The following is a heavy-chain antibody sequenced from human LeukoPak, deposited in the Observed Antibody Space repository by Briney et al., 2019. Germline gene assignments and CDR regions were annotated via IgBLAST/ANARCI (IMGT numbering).Heavy chain of an antibody. CDR2: ISGSGDST. D-gene: IGHD6-19*01. CDR1: GFTFSRYA. V-gene: IGHV3-23*01. Sequence: GGSLRLSCAASGFTFSRYAMTWVRQAPGKGLEWVSGISGSGDSTYYADSVKGRFTISRDNSKNTLYLQMNSLRAEDTAVYYCAKDPSGWYYLDYWGQGTLVTVSS. J-gene: IGHJ4*02. CDR3: AKDPSGWYYLDY.